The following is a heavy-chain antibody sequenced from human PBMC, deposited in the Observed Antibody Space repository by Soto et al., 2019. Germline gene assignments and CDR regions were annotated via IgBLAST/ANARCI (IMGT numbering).Heavy chain of an antibody. Sequence: PSETLSLTCTVSGGSISSGDYYWSWIRQPPGKGLEWIGYIYYSVSTYYNPSLKSRVTISVDTSKNQFSLKLSSVTAADTAVYYCARGSGDCSSTSCYTQFYYFDYWGQGTLVTVSS. CDR3: ARGSGDCSSTSCYTQFYYFDY. CDR2: IYYSVST. V-gene: IGHV4-30-4*01. CDR1: GGSISSGDYY. D-gene: IGHD2-2*02. J-gene: IGHJ4*02.